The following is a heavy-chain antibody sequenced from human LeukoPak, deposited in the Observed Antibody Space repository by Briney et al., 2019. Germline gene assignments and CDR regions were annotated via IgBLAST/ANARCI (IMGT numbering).Heavy chain of an antibody. J-gene: IGHJ4*02. Sequence: QPGGSLRLSCSVSGFTFSINAMHWVRQAPGKGLEYVSAISSNGGSTYYADSVKGRFTISRANSKNTLYLQMSSLRAEDTAVYYCVKGGRNNWNPPGIEYWGQGTLVTVSS. CDR3: VKGGRNNWNPPGIEY. CDR1: GFTFSINA. V-gene: IGHV3-64D*09. D-gene: IGHD1-20*01. CDR2: ISSNGGST.